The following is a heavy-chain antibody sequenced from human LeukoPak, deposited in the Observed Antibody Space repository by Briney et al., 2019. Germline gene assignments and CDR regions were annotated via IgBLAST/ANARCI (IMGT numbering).Heavy chain of an antibody. CDR1: GVTFSSYA. CDR2: IIPIFSTA. V-gene: IGHV1-69*06. Sequence: SVKLSCKASGVTFSSYAISWVRQAPGQGLEWMGGIIPIFSTANYAHKFQGRVTITADKSTSTAYMELSSLRSEDTAVSYCASAMGYDILTGYNTRANYSYYMDVWGKGTTVTVSS. D-gene: IGHD3-9*01. J-gene: IGHJ6*03. CDR3: ASAMGYDILTGYNTRANYSYYMDV.